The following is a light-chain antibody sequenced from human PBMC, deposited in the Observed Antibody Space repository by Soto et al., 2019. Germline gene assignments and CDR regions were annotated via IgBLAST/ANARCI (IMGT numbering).Light chain of an antibody. CDR2: DAS. CDR1: QSVSSY. J-gene: IGKJ4*01. V-gene: IGKV3-11*01. Sequence: EIVLTQSPATLSLSPGQRATLSCRASQSVSSYLAWYQQKPGQAPRLLIYDASNRATGIPARFSGSGSGTDFTLTLSSLEPEYFAVYYCQQRSNWPPLTFGGGTKVEIK. CDR3: QQRSNWPPLT.